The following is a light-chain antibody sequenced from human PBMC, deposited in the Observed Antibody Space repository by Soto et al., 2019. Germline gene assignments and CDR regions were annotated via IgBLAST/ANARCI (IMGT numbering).Light chain of an antibody. V-gene: IGLV1-47*01. CDR1: SSNIGSNY. Sequence: QSVLTQPPSASGTPGQRVTISCSGSSSNIGSNYVYWYQQLPGTAPKLLIYRNNQRHSGVHDRFSGSKSGTSASLAISGLRSEDEADYYCAAWDDSLRGRDVVFGGGNQLTVL. CDR2: RNN. J-gene: IGLJ2*01. CDR3: AAWDDSLRGRDVV.